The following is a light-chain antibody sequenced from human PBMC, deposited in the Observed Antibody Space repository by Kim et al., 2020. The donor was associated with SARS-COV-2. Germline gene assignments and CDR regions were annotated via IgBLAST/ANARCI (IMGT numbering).Light chain of an antibody. CDR1: QSVSNSD. V-gene: IGKV3-20*01. Sequence: SPGERATLACRASQSVSNSDLAWYQQKPGQAPRLLIYGASRRATGIADRFSGSGSGTDFTLTISRLEPEDFAVYYCQQHGSAPWTFGQGTKVDIK. CDR2: GAS. CDR3: QQHGSAPWT. J-gene: IGKJ1*01.